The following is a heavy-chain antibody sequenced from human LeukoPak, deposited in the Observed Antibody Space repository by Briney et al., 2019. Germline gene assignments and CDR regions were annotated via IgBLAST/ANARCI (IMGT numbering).Heavy chain of an antibody. CDR3: ARDNSVGDIAWWFDP. Sequence: ASVKVPCKASGYTFINNWMHWVRQAPGQGLEWIGLINPTGTGTLYAQKFRGRVTMTRDMSTSTDYMELKSLRSEDTAVYYCARDNSVGDIAWWFDPWGQGTLVTVSS. V-gene: IGHV1-46*01. D-gene: IGHD3-10*01. J-gene: IGHJ5*02. CDR2: INPTGTGT. CDR1: GYTFINNW.